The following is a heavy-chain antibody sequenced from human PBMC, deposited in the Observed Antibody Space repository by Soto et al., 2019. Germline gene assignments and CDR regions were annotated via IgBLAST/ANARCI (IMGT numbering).Heavy chain of an antibody. D-gene: IGHD3-10*01. Sequence: GGSLRLSCAASGFTFSSYGMHWVRQAPGKGLEWVAVIWYDGSNKYYADSVKGRFTISRDNSKNTLYLQMNSLRAEDTAVYYCARASFKVRGVQYWGQGTLVTVSS. CDR1: GFTFSSYG. J-gene: IGHJ4*02. CDR2: IWYDGSNK. V-gene: IGHV3-33*01. CDR3: ARASFKVRGVQY.